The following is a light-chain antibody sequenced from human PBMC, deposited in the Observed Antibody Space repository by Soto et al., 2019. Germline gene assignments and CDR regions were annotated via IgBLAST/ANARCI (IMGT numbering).Light chain of an antibody. CDR1: QSVNTNY. CDR3: QQYGSSPIT. CDR2: GAS. V-gene: IGKV3-20*01. Sequence: EIVLTQSPGTLSLSPEERATLSCRASQSVNTNYLAWYQQKSGQAPRLLIYGASSRATGIPDRFSGSGSGTDFTLTISRLEPEDFAAYFCQQYGSSPITFGQGTRLEIK. J-gene: IGKJ5*01.